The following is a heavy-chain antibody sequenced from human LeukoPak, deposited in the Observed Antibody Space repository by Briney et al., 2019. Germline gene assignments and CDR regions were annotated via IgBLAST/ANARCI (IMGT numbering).Heavy chain of an antibody. CDR2: IYPGDSDT. Sequence: GESLKISCKGSGYSFTSYWIGWVRQMPGKGLEWMGSIYPGDSDTRYSPSFQGQVTISADKSISTAYLQWSSLKASDTAMYYCARHRYGSGYYSYYYYYMDVWGKGTTVTISS. CDR3: ARHRYGSGYYSYYYYYMDV. D-gene: IGHD3-22*01. J-gene: IGHJ6*03. CDR1: GYSFTSYW. V-gene: IGHV5-51*01.